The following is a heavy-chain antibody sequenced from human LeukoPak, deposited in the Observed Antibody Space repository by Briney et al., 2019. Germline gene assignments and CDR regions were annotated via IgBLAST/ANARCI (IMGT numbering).Heavy chain of an antibody. Sequence: GASVKVSCKASGYTFTGYYIHRVRQAPGQGLEWMGWINPNSGGADYAQKFQGRVTTTRDTSISTAYMELSRLRSDDTAVYYCARDVGEYCSSVSCYASNYWGQGTLVTVSS. CDR2: INPNSGGA. D-gene: IGHD2-2*01. V-gene: IGHV1-2*02. CDR1: GYTFTGYY. CDR3: ARDVGEYCSSVSCYASNY. J-gene: IGHJ4*02.